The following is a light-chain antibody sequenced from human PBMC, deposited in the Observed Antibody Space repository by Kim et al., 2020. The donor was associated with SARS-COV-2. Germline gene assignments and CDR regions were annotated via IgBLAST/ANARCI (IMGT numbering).Light chain of an antibody. CDR1: QSVSNN. CDR2: GAS. CDR3: QQYHNWPQT. Sequence: EIVMTQSPATLSVSPGERATLSCRASQSVSNNLAWYQQKPGQAPRLLIYGASTRATGIPARFSGSGSGTDFTLTISSLQSEDFAVYSCQQYHNWPQTFGQGTKVDIK. J-gene: IGKJ1*01. V-gene: IGKV3-15*01.